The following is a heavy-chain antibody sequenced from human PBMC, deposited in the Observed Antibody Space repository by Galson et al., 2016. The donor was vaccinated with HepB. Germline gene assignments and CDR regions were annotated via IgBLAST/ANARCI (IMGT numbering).Heavy chain of an antibody. J-gene: IGHJ4*02. V-gene: IGHV3-30*18. CDR3: AKDGPGGRYRGYEDGRRD. Sequence: SLRLSCAASGFAFSRFGMHWVRQAPGRGLEWVAVITYDGDSTSHEDSVKGRFTIFRDNSRSTLFLQMNSLTAEDSGVYYCAKDGPGGRYRGYEDGRRDWGQGTLVTVTS. D-gene: IGHD3-22*01. CDR1: GFAFSRFG. CDR2: ITYDGDST.